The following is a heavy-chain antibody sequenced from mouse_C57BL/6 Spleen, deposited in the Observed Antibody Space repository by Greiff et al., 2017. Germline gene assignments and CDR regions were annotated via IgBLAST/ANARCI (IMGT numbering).Heavy chain of an antibody. CDR2: ISSGGSYT. CDR1: GFTFSSYG. V-gene: IGHV5-6*02. J-gene: IGHJ4*01. D-gene: IGHD2-5*01. CDR3: ARTAYYSNYDAMDY. Sequence: EVKLVESGGDLVKPGGSLKLSCAASGFTFSSYGLSWVRQTPDTRLEWVATISSGGSYTYYPDSVKGRFTISRDNAKNTLYLQMSSLKSEDTAMYYCARTAYYSNYDAMDYWGQGTSVTVSS.